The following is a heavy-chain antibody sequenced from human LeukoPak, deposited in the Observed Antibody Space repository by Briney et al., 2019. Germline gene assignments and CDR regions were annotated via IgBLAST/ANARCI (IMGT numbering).Heavy chain of an antibody. V-gene: IGHV3-7*01. CDR2: IKQDGSEK. D-gene: IGHD2-15*01. CDR3: ASDIGGSCGVAFDY. Sequence: PGGSLRLSCAASGFTFSSYWMSWVRQAPGKGLEWVANIKQDGSEKYYVDSVKGRFTISRDNAKNSLYLQMNSLRAEDTAVYYCASDIGGSCGVAFDYWGQGTLVTVSS. CDR1: GFTFSSYW. J-gene: IGHJ4*02.